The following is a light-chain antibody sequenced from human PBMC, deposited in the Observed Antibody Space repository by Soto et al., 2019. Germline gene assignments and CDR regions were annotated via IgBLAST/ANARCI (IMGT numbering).Light chain of an antibody. Sequence: DIQMAQSPSSLSASVGDRVTITCRASQSINTYLNWYQQKPGKAPKLLIYAASNLHSGVPSRFAGGGSGTEFTLAISSLQPDDFATYYCQQYNSYPWTFGQGTKVDIK. CDR3: QQYNSYPWT. CDR1: QSINTY. V-gene: IGKV1-39*01. CDR2: AAS. J-gene: IGKJ1*01.